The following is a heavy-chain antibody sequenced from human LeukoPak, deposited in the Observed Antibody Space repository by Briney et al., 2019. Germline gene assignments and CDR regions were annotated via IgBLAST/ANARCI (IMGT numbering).Heavy chain of an antibody. Sequence: SETLSLTCAVYGGSFSGYYWSWIRQPPGKGLEWIGEINHSGSTNYNPSLKSRVTISVYTSKNQFSLKLSSVTAADTAVYYCARGRYYGSGNYYTNYWGQGTLVTVSS. CDR3: ARGRYYGSGNYYTNY. J-gene: IGHJ4*02. CDR2: INHSGST. CDR1: GGSFSGYY. V-gene: IGHV4-34*01. D-gene: IGHD3-10*01.